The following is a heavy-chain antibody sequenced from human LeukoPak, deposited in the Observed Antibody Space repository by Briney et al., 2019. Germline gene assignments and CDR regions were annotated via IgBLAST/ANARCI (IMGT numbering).Heavy chain of an antibody. J-gene: IGHJ4*02. V-gene: IGHV3-30*01. Sequence: GGSLRLSCAASGFTFSSYAMHWVRQAPGKGLEWVAVISYDGSNKHYADSVKGRFTISRDNSKNTLYLQMNSLRAEDTAVYYCARVGIVGAGLDYWGQGTLVTVSS. D-gene: IGHD1-26*01. CDR3: ARVGIVGAGLDY. CDR1: GFTFSSYA. CDR2: ISYDGSNK.